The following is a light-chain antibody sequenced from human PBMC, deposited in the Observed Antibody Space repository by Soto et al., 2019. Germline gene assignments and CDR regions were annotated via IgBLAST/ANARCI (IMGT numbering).Light chain of an antibody. CDR1: RSDVGAYKY. CDR2: EVS. CDR3: TSYVGSDIWV. J-gene: IGLJ3*02. Sequence: QSVLTQPPSASGSPGQSVTISCTGTRSDVGAYKYVSWYQQYPGKAPKLMIYEVSKLPSGVPDRFSGSKSGNTASLPVSGLQAEDEADYYCTSYVGSDIWVFGGGTKLTVL. V-gene: IGLV2-8*01.